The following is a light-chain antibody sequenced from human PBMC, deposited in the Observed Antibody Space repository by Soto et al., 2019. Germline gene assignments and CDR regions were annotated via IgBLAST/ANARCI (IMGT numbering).Light chain of an antibody. J-gene: IGKJ2*01. Sequence: AIQLTQSPSSLSASVGDRVTITCRATPAIASFLAWYQQKPGKAPKLLIYDASSLESGVPSRFSGSGSGTEFSLTISRLQPDDFATYYCQQYNSYSVNAFGQGTKVDIK. CDR3: QQYNSYSVNA. V-gene: IGKV1-13*02. CDR2: DAS. CDR1: PAIASF.